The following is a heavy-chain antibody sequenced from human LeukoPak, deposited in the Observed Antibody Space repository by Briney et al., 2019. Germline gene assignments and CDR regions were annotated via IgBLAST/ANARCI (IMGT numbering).Heavy chain of an antibody. V-gene: IGHV1-58*01. CDR1: GFTFTSSA. CDR3: ARDRLEIEDSSSGWYNFDY. J-gene: IGHJ4*02. Sequence: GASAKVSCKASGFTFTSSAVQWVRQARGQRLEWIGWIVVGSGNTNYAQKFQERVTITRDMSTSTAYMELSRLRSDDTAVYYCARDRLEIEDSSSGWYNFDYWGQGTLVTVSS. CDR2: IVVGSGNT. D-gene: IGHD6-19*01.